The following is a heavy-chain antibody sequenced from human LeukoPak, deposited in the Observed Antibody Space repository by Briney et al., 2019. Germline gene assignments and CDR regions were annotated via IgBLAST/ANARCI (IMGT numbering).Heavy chain of an antibody. Sequence: PSETLSLTCAVYGGSFSGYYWSWIRQPPRKGLEWIGEINHSGSTNYNPSLKSRVTISVDTSKNQFSLKLSSVTAADTAVYYCARGGVRVAAAGTSWFDPWGQGTLVTVSS. J-gene: IGHJ5*02. V-gene: IGHV4-34*01. CDR1: GGSFSGYY. CDR2: INHSGST. CDR3: ARGGVRVAAAGTSWFDP. D-gene: IGHD6-13*01.